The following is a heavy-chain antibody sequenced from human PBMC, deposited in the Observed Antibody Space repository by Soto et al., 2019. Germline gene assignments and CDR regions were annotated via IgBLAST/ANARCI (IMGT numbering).Heavy chain of an antibody. D-gene: IGHD2-15*01. CDR1: GGTFSSYT. V-gene: IGHV1-69*08. J-gene: IGHJ1*01. CDR3: ARDFSGYCSGGSCYLEDENFQH. CDR2: IIPILGIA. Sequence: QVQLVQSGAEVKKPGSSVKVSCKASGGTFSSYTISWVRQAPGQGLEWMGRIIPILGIANYAQKFQGRVTITADKSTSTAYMELSSLRSEDTAVYYCARDFSGYCSGGSCYLEDENFQHWGQGTLVTVSS.